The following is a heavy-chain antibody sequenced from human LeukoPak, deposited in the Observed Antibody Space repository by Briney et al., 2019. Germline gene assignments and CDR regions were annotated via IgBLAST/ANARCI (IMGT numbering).Heavy chain of an antibody. CDR2: IYYSGST. CDR1: GGSISSSSYY. Sequence: SETLSLTCTVSGGSISSSSYYWGWIRQPPGKGLEWIWSIYYSGSTYYSPSLKSRVTISVDTSKNQFSLKLSSVTAADTAVYYCARLRIAAAGTGRFDPWGQGTLVTVSS. D-gene: IGHD6-13*01. CDR3: ARLRIAAAGTGRFDP. J-gene: IGHJ5*02. V-gene: IGHV4-39*01.